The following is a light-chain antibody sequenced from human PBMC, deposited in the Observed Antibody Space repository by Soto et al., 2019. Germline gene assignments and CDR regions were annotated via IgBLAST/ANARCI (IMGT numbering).Light chain of an antibody. J-gene: IGKJ1*01. CDR2: GAS. CDR3: QHYENSVT. V-gene: IGKV3-20*01. CDR1: QRVSTSY. Sequence: EIVLTQSPGTLSLSPGETATLSCRASQRVSTSYLAWYQQRPGQAPRLLIYGASSRAIGIPDKFTGSGSGTDFTLTIGRLGPEDFAVYYCQHYENSVTFGPGTNVEIK.